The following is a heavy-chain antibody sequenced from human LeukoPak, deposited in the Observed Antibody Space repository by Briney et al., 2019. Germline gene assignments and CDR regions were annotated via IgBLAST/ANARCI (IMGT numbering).Heavy chain of an antibody. CDR3: ARVRITIFGVVIPYYFDY. CDR1: GGSISSSNW. V-gene: IGHV4-4*02. Sequence: PSETLSLTCAVSGGSISSSNWWSWVRQPPGKGLEWIGEIYHSGSTNYNPSLKSRVTISVDKSKNQFSLKLSSVTAADTAVYYCARVRITIFGVVIPYYFDYWGQGTLVTVSS. D-gene: IGHD3-3*01. CDR2: IYHSGST. J-gene: IGHJ4*02.